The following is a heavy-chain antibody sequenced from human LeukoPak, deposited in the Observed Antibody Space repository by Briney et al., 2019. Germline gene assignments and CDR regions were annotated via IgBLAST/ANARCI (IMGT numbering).Heavy chain of an antibody. J-gene: IGHJ2*01. V-gene: IGHV3-7*01. CDR1: GFTFSSYW. CDR2: IKQDGSEK. CDR3: ARRYSSGSLETYFDL. Sequence: GGSLRLSCAASGFTFSSYWMSWVRQAPGKGLEWVANIKQDGSEKYYVDSVKGRFTISRDNVKNPLYLQMNSLRAEDTAVYYCARRYSSGSLETYFDLWGRGTLVTVSS. D-gene: IGHD6-25*01.